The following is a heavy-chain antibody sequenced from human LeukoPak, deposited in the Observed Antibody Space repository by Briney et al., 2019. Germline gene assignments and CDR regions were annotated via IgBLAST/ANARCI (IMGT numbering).Heavy chain of an antibody. D-gene: IGHD3-22*01. V-gene: IGHV4-39*01. CDR1: GGSISSSSYY. Sequence: SETLSLTCTVSGGSISSSSYYWGWIRQPPGKGLEWIGSIYYSGSTYYNPSLKSRVTISVDTSKNQFSLKLSSVTAADTAVYYCASLPTSEGYYYDSSDYSSYWGQGTLVTVSS. CDR2: IYYSGST. CDR3: ASLPTSEGYYYDSSDYSSY. J-gene: IGHJ4*02.